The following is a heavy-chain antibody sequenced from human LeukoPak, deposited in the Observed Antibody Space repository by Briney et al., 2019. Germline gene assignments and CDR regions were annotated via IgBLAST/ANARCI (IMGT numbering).Heavy chain of an antibody. CDR1: GYTFTSYA. Sequence: ASVKVSCKASGYTFTSYAMHWVRQAPGQRLEWMGWINAGNGNTKYSQKFQGRVTITADESTSTAYMELSSLRSEDTAVYYCAREEKDIVVVPATNWFDPWGQGTLVTVSS. J-gene: IGHJ5*02. CDR2: INAGNGNT. V-gene: IGHV1-3*01. CDR3: AREEKDIVVVPATNWFDP. D-gene: IGHD2-2*01.